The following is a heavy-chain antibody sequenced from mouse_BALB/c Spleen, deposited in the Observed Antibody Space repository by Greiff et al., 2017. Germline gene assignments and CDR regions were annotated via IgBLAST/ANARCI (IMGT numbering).Heavy chain of an antibody. V-gene: IGHV6-6*02. D-gene: IGHD2-14*01. J-gene: IGHJ4*01. Sequence: EVKLEESGGGLVQPGGSMKLSCVASGFTFSNYWMNWVRQSPEKGLEWVAEIRLKSNNYATHYAESVKGRFTISRDDSKSSVYLQMNNLRAEDTGIYYCTRGRRYDVGAMDYWGQGTSVTVSS. CDR1: GFTFSNYW. CDR2: IRLKSNNYAT. CDR3: TRGRRYDVGAMDY.